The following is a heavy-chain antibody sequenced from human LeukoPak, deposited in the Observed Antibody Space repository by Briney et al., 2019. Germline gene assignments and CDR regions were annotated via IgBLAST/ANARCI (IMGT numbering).Heavy chain of an antibody. D-gene: IGHD3-22*01. V-gene: IGHV3-7*03. CDR3: ASEVVAQFDN. J-gene: IGHJ4*02. CDR2: IKEDGTET. CDR1: GFMFSSNW. Sequence: GGSLRLSCAASGFMFSSNWMSWVRLAPGKGLEWVANIKEDGTETYYVDSVKGRFTISRDNAKNSLYLQMNSLRVEDTAVYYCASEVVAQFDNWGQGTLVTVSS.